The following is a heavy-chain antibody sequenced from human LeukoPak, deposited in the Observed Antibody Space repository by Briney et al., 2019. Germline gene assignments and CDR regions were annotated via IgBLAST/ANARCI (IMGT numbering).Heavy chain of an antibody. CDR2: IIPIFGTA. D-gene: IGHD6-19*01. J-gene: IGHJ4*02. V-gene: IGHV1-69*13. CDR1: GGTFSSYA. Sequence: SVKVSCKASGGTFSSYAISWVRQVPGQGLEWMGGIIPIFGTANYAQKFQGRVTITADESTSTAYMELSSLRSEDTAVYYCASDVGQWLAWYWGQGTLVTVSS. CDR3: ASDVGQWLAWY.